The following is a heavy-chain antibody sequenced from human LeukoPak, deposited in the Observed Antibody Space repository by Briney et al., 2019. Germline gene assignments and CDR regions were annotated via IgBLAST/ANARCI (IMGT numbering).Heavy chain of an antibody. CDR1: GFTFSSYA. Sequence: GGSLRLSCAASGFTFSSYAMSWVRQAPGKGLEWVSAISGSGDTTYYADSVKGRFTISGDNSENTLYVQMNSLRAEDTAVYYCAKYIVPAANSYFDYWGQGTLVTVSS. V-gene: IGHV3-23*01. CDR2: ISGSGDTT. D-gene: IGHD2-2*01. J-gene: IGHJ4*02. CDR3: AKYIVPAANSYFDY.